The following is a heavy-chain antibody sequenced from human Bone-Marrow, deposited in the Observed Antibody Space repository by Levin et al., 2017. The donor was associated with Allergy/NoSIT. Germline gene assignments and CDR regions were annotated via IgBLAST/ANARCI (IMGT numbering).Heavy chain of an antibody. CDR2: IYYSGST. J-gene: IGHJ6*02. Sequence: SQTLSLTCTVSGGSISGYYWSWIRQPPGKGLEWIGYIYYSGSTKYNPSLKSRVTISVDTSKNQFSLKLNSVTAADTAVYYCARDRTITTTGETYVDGMDVWGQGTTVTVSS. CDR3: ARDRTITTTGETYVDGMDV. D-gene: IGHD7-27*01. CDR1: GGSISGYY. V-gene: IGHV4-59*01.